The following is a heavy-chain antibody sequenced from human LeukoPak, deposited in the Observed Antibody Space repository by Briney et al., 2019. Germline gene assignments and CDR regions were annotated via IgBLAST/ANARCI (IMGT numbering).Heavy chain of an antibody. CDR2: ISSSSSYI. CDR1: GFTFSSYS. D-gene: IGHD6-19*01. Sequence: GSLRLSCAASGFTFSSYSMNWVRQAPGKGPEWVSSISSSSSYIYYADSVKGRFTISRDNAKNSLYLQMNSLRAEDTAVYYCARASGEWLASSPDYWGQGTLVTVSS. V-gene: IGHV3-21*01. J-gene: IGHJ4*02. CDR3: ARASGEWLASSPDY.